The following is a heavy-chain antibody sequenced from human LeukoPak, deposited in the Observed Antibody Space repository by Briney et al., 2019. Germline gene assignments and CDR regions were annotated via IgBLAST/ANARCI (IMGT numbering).Heavy chain of an antibody. V-gene: IGHV3-33*01. CDR2: IWYDGSNK. CDR1: GFTFSSYG. J-gene: IGHJ5*02. D-gene: IGHD3-10*01. Sequence: GGSLRLSCAASGFTFSSYGMHWVRQAPGKGLEWVAVIWYDGSNKYYADSVKGRFTISRDNSKNTLYLQMNSLRAEDTAVYYCARDMGRPGVSSWFDPWGQGTLVTVSS. CDR3: ARDMGRPGVSSWFDP.